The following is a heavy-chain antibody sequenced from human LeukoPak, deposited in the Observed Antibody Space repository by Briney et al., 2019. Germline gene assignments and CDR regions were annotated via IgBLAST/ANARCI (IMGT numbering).Heavy chain of an antibody. Sequence: GGSLRLSCAASGFTFSSYEMNWVRQAPGKGLEWVSYISSSGTTIYYADSVKGRFTISRDNSKNSLYLQMNSLRAEDTAVYYCARTPHSYGLREGDYWGQGTLVTVSS. V-gene: IGHV3-48*03. CDR1: GFTFSSYE. D-gene: IGHD5-18*01. J-gene: IGHJ4*02. CDR3: ARTPHSYGLREGDY. CDR2: ISSSGTTI.